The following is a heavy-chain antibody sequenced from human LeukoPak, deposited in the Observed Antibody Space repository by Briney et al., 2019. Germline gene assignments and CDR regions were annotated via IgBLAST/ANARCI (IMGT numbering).Heavy chain of an antibody. CDR2: IYSGGST. CDR3: AAGYNNYDSRRPSFDY. CDR1: GFTVSSNY. D-gene: IGHD3-22*01. J-gene: IGHJ4*02. V-gene: IGHV3-53*01. Sequence: QPGGSLRLSCAASGFTVSSNYMSWVRQAPGKGLEWVSVIYSGGSTYYADSVKGRFTISRDNSKNTLYLQMNSLRAEDTAVYYCAAGYNNYDSRRPSFDYWGQGTLVTVSS.